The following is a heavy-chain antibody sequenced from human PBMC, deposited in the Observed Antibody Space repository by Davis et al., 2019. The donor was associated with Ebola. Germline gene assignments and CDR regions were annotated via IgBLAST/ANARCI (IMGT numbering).Heavy chain of an antibody. D-gene: IGHD3-10*01. Sequence: GGSLRLSCTASGFTFDDYAMTWVRQAPGKGLEWVSGINWNGGSTGYADSVKGRFTISRDNAKNSLYLRMNSLRDEDTAVYYCARITMVRGETNYYYYYGMDVWGQGTTVTVSS. CDR2: INWNGGST. CDR3: ARITMVRGETNYYYYYGMDV. CDR1: GFTFDDYA. J-gene: IGHJ6*02. V-gene: IGHV3-20*04.